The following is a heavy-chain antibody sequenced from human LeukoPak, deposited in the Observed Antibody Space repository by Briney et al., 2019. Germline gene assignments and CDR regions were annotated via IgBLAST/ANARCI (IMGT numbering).Heavy chain of an antibody. CDR3: ARDGGVVVPAAPNY. CDR2: INPNSGGT. CDR1: GYTFTGYY. J-gene: IGHJ4*02. Sequence: GASVKVSCKASGYTFTGYYMHWARQAPGQGLEWMGWINPNSGGTNYAQKFQGRVTMTRDTSISTAYMELSRLRSDDTAVYYCARDGGVVVPAAPNYWGQGTLVTVSS. D-gene: IGHD2-2*01. V-gene: IGHV1-2*02.